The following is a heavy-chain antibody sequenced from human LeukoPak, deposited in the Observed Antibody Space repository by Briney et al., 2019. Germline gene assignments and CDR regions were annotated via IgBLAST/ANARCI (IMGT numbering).Heavy chain of an antibody. CDR3: AINRYYDFWSGYYGDRLFDY. D-gene: IGHD3-3*01. CDR1: GYTFTSYG. J-gene: IGHJ4*02. CDR2: ISAYNGNT. Sequence: ASVKVSCKASGYTFTSYGISWVRQAPGQGLEWMGWISAYNGNTNYAQKLQGRVTMTTDTSTSTAYMELRSLRSEDTAVYYCAINRYYDFWSGYYGDRLFDYWGQGTLVTVSS. V-gene: IGHV1-18*01.